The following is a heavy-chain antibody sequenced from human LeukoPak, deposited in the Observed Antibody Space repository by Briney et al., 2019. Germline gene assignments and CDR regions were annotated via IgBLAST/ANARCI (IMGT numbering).Heavy chain of an antibody. V-gene: IGHV3-23*01. D-gene: IGHD3-10*01. CDR1: GFTFSNFA. J-gene: IGHJ4*02. CDR2: ISGRGRGGST. CDR3: AKDHGSFDY. Sequence: GGSLRLSCAASGFTFSNFALSWVRQAPGKGLEWVSAISGRGRGGSTNYADSVKGRFTISRDNSKNTLYLQMNSLRAEDTAVYYCAKDHGSFDYWGQGTLVTVSS.